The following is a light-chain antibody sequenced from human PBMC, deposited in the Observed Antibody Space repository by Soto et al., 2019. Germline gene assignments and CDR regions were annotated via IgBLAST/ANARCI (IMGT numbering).Light chain of an antibody. CDR1: QRISTW. CDR2: DAS. Sequence: DIQITQSPSTLSAFVGYRFTITCRASQRISTWLAWYKQKPGKAPTLLIYDASILKSGVPSTFNGNGSGTEFALTVSSLHPDDFATYYCLQYLTYPWTFGQGTTGDI. CDR3: LQYLTYPWT. J-gene: IGKJ1*01. V-gene: IGKV1-5*01.